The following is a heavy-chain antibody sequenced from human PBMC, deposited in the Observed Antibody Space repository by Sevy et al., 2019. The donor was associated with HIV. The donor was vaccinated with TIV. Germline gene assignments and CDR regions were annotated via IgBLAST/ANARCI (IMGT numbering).Heavy chain of an antibody. V-gene: IGHV3-23*01. Sequence: GGSLRLSCAASGFTFSNYAMGWVRQAPGKGPEWVSTISTSSSSTYYADSVKGRFTISRDNSKNTLLIQMNSLRADDTAVYNCATDPDNVHYYDSSGSLFDNWGQGTLVTVSS. CDR1: GFTFSNYA. J-gene: IGHJ4*02. CDR2: ISTSSSST. D-gene: IGHD3-22*01. CDR3: ATDPDNVHYYDSSGSLFDN.